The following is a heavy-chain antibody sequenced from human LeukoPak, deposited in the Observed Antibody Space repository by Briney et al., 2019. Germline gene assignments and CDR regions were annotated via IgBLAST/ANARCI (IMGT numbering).Heavy chain of an antibody. CDR3: ARDDYSNFWFDP. Sequence: TPSETLSLTCTDSGGSISSSSYYWGWIRQPPGKGLGWIGSIYYSGSTYYNPSLKSRVTISVDTSKNQFSLKLSSVTAADTAVYYCARDDYSNFWFDPWGQGTLVTVSS. V-gene: IGHV4-39*07. CDR1: GGSISSSSYY. CDR2: IYYSGST. D-gene: IGHD4-11*01. J-gene: IGHJ5*02.